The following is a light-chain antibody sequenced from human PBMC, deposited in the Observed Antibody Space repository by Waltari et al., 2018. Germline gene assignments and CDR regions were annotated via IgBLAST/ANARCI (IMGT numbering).Light chain of an antibody. V-gene: IGKV1-33*01. CDR2: DAS. CDR3: QQYDNFPPT. Sequence: DIQMTQSPSSLSASLGDRVIITCQASQGITKFLHWYQQKLGKAPKLLISDASILRTGVPSRFSGRGSGTDFTFTISGLQPEDVGTYYCQQYDNFPPTFGGGTRVEIK. J-gene: IGKJ4*01. CDR1: QGITKF.